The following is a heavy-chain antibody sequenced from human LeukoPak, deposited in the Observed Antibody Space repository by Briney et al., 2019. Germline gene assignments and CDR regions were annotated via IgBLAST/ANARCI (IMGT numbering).Heavy chain of an antibody. D-gene: IGHD3-22*01. CDR3: ARASYYYDSSGRPFDP. J-gene: IGHJ5*02. V-gene: IGHV6-1*01. Sequence: SQTLSLTCAISGDSVSSNSAAWNWIRQSPSRGLEWLGRTYYRSKWYNGYAVSVKSRITINPDTSKNQFSLQLNSVTPEDTAVYYCARASYYYDSSGRPFDPWGQGTLVTVSS. CDR1: GDSVSSNSAA. CDR2: TYYRSKWYN.